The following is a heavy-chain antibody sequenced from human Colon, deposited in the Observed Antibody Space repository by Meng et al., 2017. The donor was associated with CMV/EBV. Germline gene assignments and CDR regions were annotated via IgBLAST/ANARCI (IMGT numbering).Heavy chain of an antibody. CDR3: ARDSLGGYDFWSGADY. V-gene: IGHV3-30*04. J-gene: IGHJ4*02. D-gene: IGHD3-3*01. CDR2: VSYDGRNE. CDR1: GFTFSRHA. Sequence: GESLKISCGASGFTFSRHAIHWVRQAPGKGPEWVAVVSYDGRNEHYADSVKGRFTISRDNSKNTQYLQMNNLRIEDTAVYYCARDSLGGYDFWSGADYWGQGTLVTVSS.